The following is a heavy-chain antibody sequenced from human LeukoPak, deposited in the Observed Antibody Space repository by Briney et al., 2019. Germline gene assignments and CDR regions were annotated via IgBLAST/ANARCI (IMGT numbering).Heavy chain of an antibody. CDR1: GGSISSGGYY. Sequence: PSETLSLTCTVSGGSISSGGYYWRWIRQHPGKGLEWIGYIYYSGSTYYNPSLKSRVTISVDTSKNQFSLKLSSVTAADTAVYYCARDQVTTLGHYFDYWGQGTLVTVSS. CDR3: ARDQVTTLGHYFDY. CDR2: IYYSGST. J-gene: IGHJ4*02. V-gene: IGHV4-31*03. D-gene: IGHD4-17*01.